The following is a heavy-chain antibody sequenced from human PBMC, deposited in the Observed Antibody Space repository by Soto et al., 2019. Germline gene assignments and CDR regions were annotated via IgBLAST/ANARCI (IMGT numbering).Heavy chain of an antibody. V-gene: IGHV4-59*11. CDR3: ARIHSGSFYYGGLDS. D-gene: IGHD3-10*01. CDR2: AYYTGTT. Sequence: SETLSLTCTVSGDSISGRYWSWIRQPPGKGLEWVGYAYYTGTTDYNSSLRSRVFISVDMSKNQFFLKMSSVTAADTAVYYCARIHSGSFYYGGLDSWGQGTMVTVS. CDR1: GDSISGRY. J-gene: IGHJ4*02.